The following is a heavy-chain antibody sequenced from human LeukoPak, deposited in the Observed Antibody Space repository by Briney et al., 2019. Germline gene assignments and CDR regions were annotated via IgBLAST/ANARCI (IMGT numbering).Heavy chain of an antibody. D-gene: IGHD3-10*01. CDR1: GFTFRSYS. CDR3: ARDYFGSGSYPH. Sequence: GGSLRLSCEASGFTFRSYSMNWVRQAPGKGLEWVSSISSSGSYTYYGDSVKGRLTISRDNAKNSLFLQMNSLRAEDTAVYYCARDYFGSGSYPHWGQGTLVTVSS. J-gene: IGHJ4*02. V-gene: IGHV3-21*01. CDR2: ISSSGSYT.